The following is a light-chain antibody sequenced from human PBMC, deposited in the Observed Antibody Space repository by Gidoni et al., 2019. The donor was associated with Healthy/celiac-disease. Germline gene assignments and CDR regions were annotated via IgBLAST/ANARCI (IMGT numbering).Light chain of an antibody. CDR2: GAS. V-gene: IGKV3-20*01. CDR3: QKYGSSLIT. Sequence: ELVLTQSPGTLSLSPGERATLSCRASQSVSSSYLAWYQQKPGQAPRLLIYGASSRATGIPDRFSGSGSGTDFTLTISRLEPEDFAVYYCQKYGSSLITFGQGTRLEIK. J-gene: IGKJ5*01. CDR1: QSVSSSY.